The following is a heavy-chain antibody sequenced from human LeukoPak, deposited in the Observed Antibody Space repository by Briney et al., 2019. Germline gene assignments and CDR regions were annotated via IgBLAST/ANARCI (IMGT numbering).Heavy chain of an antibody. J-gene: IGHJ6*03. CDR3: ARGDYYYYMDV. V-gene: IGHV4-34*01. Sequence: SETLSLTCAVYGGSFSGYYWSWLRQPPGKGLEWIGEINHSGSTNYNPSLTSRATISVDTSKNQFSLKLSSVTAADTAVYYCARGDYYYYMDVWGKGTTVTVSS. CDR2: INHSGST. CDR1: GGSFSGYY.